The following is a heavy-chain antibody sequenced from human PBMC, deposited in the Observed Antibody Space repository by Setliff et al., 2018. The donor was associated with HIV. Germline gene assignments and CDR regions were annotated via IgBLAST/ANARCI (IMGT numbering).Heavy chain of an antibody. CDR2: MHTSGNT. V-gene: IGHV4-4*07. CDR1: GGSINSFY. J-gene: IGHJ4*02. Sequence: PSETLSLTCTVSGGSINSFYWNWVRQPAGRGLEWIGRMHTSGNTNYNPSLKSRVTMSVDTSKNQFSLRLSSVTAADTAVYYCARDQKGYSYGYFDSWGQGTLVTVSS. D-gene: IGHD5-18*01. CDR3: ARDQKGYSYGYFDS.